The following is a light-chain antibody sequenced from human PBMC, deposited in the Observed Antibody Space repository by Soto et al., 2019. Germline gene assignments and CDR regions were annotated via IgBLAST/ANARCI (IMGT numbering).Light chain of an antibody. CDR3: QQYGKLPIT. V-gene: IGKV3-20*01. Sequence: IVVTHSPGTLSLSAGERATLSFKGSQSVSCSYLAWYQQKPGQAPRLLIYGASSRATGIPDRFSGSGSGTDFTLTISRLEPEDFAVYYCQQYGKLPITFGQGTRLE. CDR2: GAS. CDR1: QSVSCSY. J-gene: IGKJ5*01.